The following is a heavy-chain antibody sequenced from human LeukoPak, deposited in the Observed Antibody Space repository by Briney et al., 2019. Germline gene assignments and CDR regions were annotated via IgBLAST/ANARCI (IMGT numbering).Heavy chain of an antibody. CDR3: ASTDSSGSPYYYYGMDV. CDR1: GGSISSYY. Sequence: PSETLSLTCTVSGGSISSYYWSWIRQPPGKGLEWIGYIYYSGSTNYNPSLKSRVTISVDRSKNQFSLKLSSVTAADTAVYYCASTDSSGSPYYYYGMDVWGQGTTVTVSS. V-gene: IGHV4-59*12. D-gene: IGHD3-22*01. J-gene: IGHJ6*02. CDR2: IYYSGST.